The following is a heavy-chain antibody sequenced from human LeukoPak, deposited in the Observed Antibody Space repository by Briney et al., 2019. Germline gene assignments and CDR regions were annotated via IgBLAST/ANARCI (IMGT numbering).Heavy chain of an antibody. V-gene: IGHV3-21*01. CDR1: GFTFSSYS. CDR3: ARDRDIAAAGLFDY. Sequence: GSLRLSCAASGFTFSSYSMNWVRQAPGKGLEWVSSISSSSSYIYYADSVKGRFTISRDNAKNSLYLQMNSLRAEDTAVYYCARDRDIAAAGLFDYWGQGTLVTVSS. J-gene: IGHJ4*02. CDR2: ISSSSSYI. D-gene: IGHD6-13*01.